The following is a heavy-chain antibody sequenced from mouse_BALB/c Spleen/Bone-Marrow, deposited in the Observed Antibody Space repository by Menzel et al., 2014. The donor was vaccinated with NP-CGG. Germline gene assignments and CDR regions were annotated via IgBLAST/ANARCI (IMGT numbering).Heavy chain of an antibody. J-gene: IGHJ4*01. CDR1: GFSLTIYG. D-gene: IGHD2-14*01. CDR3: AREGYAHAMDY. CDR2: SWAGGST. V-gene: IGHV2-9*02. Sequence: VKLMESGPGLVAPSQSLSITCTVSGFSLTIYGVHWVRQPPGKGLEWLGVSWAGGSTSYNSALLSRLTISKDISKSQVFLKMDSLQTDDTAMYYCAREGYAHAMDYWGQGTSVPVSS.